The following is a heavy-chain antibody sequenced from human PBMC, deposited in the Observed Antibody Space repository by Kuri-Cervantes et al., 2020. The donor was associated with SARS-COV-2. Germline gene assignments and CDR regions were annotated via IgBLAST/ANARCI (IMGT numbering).Heavy chain of an antibody. CDR2: IWYDGSNK. Sequence: LSLTCAASGFTFSSYAMSWVRQAPGKGLEWVAVIWYDGSNKYYADSVKGRFTISRDNSKNTLYLQMNSLRAEDTAVYYCARDTVRGVIRYYFDYWGQGTLVTVSS. J-gene: IGHJ4*02. V-gene: IGHV3-33*08. CDR1: GFTFSSYA. D-gene: IGHD3-16*02. CDR3: ARDTVRGVIRYYFDY.